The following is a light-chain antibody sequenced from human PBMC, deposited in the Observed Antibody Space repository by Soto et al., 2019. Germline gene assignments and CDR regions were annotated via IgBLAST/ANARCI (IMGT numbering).Light chain of an antibody. V-gene: IGLV1-51*02. CDR1: SSNIGNNY. CDR3: GTWDSSVSAWV. CDR2: ENN. Sequence: QSVLTQPPSVSAAPGQRVTISCSGSSSNIGNNYVSWFQHLPGTAPKLLIYENNKRPSGIPDRFSGSKSGTSATLGITGLQTGDEADYYCGTWDSSVSAWVFGGGTKLTVL. J-gene: IGLJ3*02.